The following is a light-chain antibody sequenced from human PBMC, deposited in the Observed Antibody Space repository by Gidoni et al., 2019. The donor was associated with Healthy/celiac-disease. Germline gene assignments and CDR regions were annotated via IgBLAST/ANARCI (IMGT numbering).Light chain of an antibody. CDR2: WAS. CDR3: QQYYSTPFT. Sequence: NKNYLAWYQQKPGQPPKLLIYWASTRESGVPDRFSGSGSGTDFTLTISSLQAEDVAVYYCQQYYSTPFTFGPGTKVDIK. V-gene: IGKV4-1*01. J-gene: IGKJ3*01. CDR1: NKNY.